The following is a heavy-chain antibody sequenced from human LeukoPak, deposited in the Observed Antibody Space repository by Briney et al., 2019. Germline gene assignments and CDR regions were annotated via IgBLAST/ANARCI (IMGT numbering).Heavy chain of an antibody. J-gene: IGHJ4*02. CDR2: IRYDGSNK. CDR3: ARAIAVVANFDY. D-gene: IGHD6-19*01. CDR1: GFTFSSYG. Sequence: GGSLRLSCAASGFTFSSYGMHWVRQAPGKGLEWVAFIRYDGSNKYYADSVKGRFTISRDNSKNTLYLQMNSLRAEDTAVYYCARAIAVVANFDYWGQGTLVTVSS. V-gene: IGHV3-30*02.